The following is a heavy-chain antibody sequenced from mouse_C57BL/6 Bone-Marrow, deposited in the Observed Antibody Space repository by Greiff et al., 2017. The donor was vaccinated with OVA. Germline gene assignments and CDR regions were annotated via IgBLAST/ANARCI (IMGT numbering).Heavy chain of an antibody. CDR3: AIYDYDDYFDY. CDR1: GYTFTSYW. CDR2: IHPNSGST. J-gene: IGHJ2*01. D-gene: IGHD2-4*01. V-gene: IGHV1-64*01. Sequence: QVQLQQPGAELVKPGASVKLSCKASGYTFTSYWMHWVKQRPGQGLEWIGMIHPNSGSTNYNEKFKSKATLTVDKSSSTAYMQLSSLTSEDSAVYYCAIYDYDDYFDYWGQGTTLTVSS.